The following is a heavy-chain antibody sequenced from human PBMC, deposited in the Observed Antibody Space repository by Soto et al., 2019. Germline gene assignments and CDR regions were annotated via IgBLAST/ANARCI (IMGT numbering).Heavy chain of an antibody. V-gene: IGHV3-33*01. J-gene: IGHJ6*02. CDR2: IWYDGSNK. D-gene: IGHD6-13*01. CDR3: ARDRSSSWNYYYYGMDV. CDR1: GFTFSSYG. Sequence: QVQLVESGGGVVQPGRSLRLSCAASGFTFSSYGMHWVRQAPGKGLEWVAVIWYDGSNKYYADSVKGRFTISRDNSXNXXYLQMNSLRAEDTAVYYCARDRSSSWNYYYYGMDVWGQGTTVTVSS.